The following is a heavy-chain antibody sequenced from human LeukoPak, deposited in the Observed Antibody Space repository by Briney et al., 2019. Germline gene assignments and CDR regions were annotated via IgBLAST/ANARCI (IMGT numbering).Heavy chain of an antibody. Sequence: PGGSLRLSCAASGFTFSRLAMTWVRQAPGKGLVWVSRIKGDGSSTNYADSVRGRFTISRDNAKNTVYLQMNSLSAEDTAVCYCARDYPPDWGQGTLVTVSA. V-gene: IGHV3-74*01. CDR1: GFTFSRLA. J-gene: IGHJ4*02. CDR3: ARDYPPD. CDR2: IKGDGSST.